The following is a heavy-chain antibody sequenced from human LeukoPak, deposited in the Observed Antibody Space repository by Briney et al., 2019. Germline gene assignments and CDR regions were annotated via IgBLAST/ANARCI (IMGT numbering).Heavy chain of an antibody. Sequence: SQTLSLTCTGSGGSISSYSWSWIRQPAWKGLEWMGRIYTSGSSNSNPSLKSRVTMSADTSNNQFSLKLSSVTAADTAVYYCARDISVAGSFLLFDYWGQGTLVTVSS. J-gene: IGHJ4*02. CDR2: IYTSGSS. V-gene: IGHV4-4*07. CDR3: ARDISVAGSFLLFDY. D-gene: IGHD6-19*01. CDR1: GGSISSYS.